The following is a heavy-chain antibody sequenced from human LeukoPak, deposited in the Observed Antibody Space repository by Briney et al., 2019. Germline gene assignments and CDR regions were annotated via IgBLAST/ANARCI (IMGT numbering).Heavy chain of an antibody. Sequence: RASVKVSCKASGYTFTSYYMHWVRQAPGQGLEWMGIINPSGGSTSYAQKFQGRVTMTRDTSTSTVYMELSSLGSEDTAVYYCARGGDLYGTGDFFDYWGQGTLVTVSS. CDR3: ARGGDLYGTGDFFDY. V-gene: IGHV1-46*01. CDR2: INPSGGST. D-gene: IGHD3-10*01. J-gene: IGHJ4*02. CDR1: GYTFTSYY.